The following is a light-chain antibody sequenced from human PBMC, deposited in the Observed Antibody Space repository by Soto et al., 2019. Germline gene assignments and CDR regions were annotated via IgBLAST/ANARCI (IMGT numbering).Light chain of an antibody. J-gene: IGKJ5*01. CDR1: QRISTW. CDR3: QQAHSFPVT. V-gene: IGKV1-12*01. Sequence: DIQMTQSPSSVSASVGDRVTITCRARQRISTWVDWYQQKPGKAPKLLIYTASSLQSGVPPRFSGSGSETDFTLTITSLQPEDFATYYCQQAHSFPVTFGQGTRLDIK. CDR2: TAS.